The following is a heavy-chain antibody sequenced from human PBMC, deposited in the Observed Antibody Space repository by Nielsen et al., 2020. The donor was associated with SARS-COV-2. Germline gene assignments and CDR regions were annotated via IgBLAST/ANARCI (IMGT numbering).Heavy chain of an antibody. D-gene: IGHD3-3*01. CDR3: ARDQELRFLEWLLYYYGMDV. V-gene: IGHV3-7*03. Sequence: GESLKISCAASGFTFSSYWMSWVRQAPGKGLEWVANIKQDGSEKYYVDSVKGRFTISRDNAKNSLYLQMNSLRAEDTAVYYCARDQELRFLEWLLYYYGMDVWGQGTTVTVSS. J-gene: IGHJ6*02. CDR1: GFTFSSYW. CDR2: IKQDGSEK.